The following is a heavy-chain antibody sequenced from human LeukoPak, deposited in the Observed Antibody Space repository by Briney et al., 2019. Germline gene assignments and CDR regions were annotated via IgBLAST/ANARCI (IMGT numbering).Heavy chain of an antibody. V-gene: IGHV3-21*01. J-gene: IGHJ3*02. CDR1: GFTFSSYW. D-gene: IGHD6-19*01. Sequence: GGSLRLSCAASGFTFSSYWMHWVRQAPGKGLEWVSSISSSSSYIYYADSVKGRFTISRDNAKNSLYLQMNSLRAEDTAVYYCARDRTTGYSSGWPTDDAFDIWGQGTMVTVSS. CDR2: ISSSSSYI. CDR3: ARDRTTGYSSGWPTDDAFDI.